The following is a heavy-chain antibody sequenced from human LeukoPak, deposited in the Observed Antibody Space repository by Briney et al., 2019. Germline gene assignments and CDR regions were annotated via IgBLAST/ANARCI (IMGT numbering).Heavy chain of an antibody. D-gene: IGHD3-10*01. V-gene: IGHV4-34*01. CDR2: INHSGST. J-gene: IGHJ4*02. Sequence: SETLSLTCAVYGGSFSGYYWSWIRQPPGKGLEWIGEINHSGSTNYNPSLKSRVTISVDTSKNQFSLKLSSVTAADTAVYYCARLLRRHYYYGSGSYYAGDDYWGQGTLVTVSS. CDR3: ARLLRRHYYYGSGSYYAGDDY. CDR1: GGSFSGYY.